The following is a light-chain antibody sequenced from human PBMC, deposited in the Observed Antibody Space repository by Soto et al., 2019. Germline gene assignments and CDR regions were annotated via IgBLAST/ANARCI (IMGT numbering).Light chain of an antibody. Sequence: QSALTQPASVSGSPGQSITISCTGTSSDVGGYNYVSWYQQHPDKVPRLMIYEVNNRPSGVSNRFSGSKSGNTASLTISGLQAEDEAAYYCFSYTTSSAPYVVGTGTKVTVL. CDR2: EVN. CDR1: SSDVGGYNY. J-gene: IGLJ1*01. V-gene: IGLV2-14*01. CDR3: FSYTTSSAPYV.